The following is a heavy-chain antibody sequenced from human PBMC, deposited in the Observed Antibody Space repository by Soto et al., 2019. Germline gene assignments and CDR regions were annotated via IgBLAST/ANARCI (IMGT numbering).Heavy chain of an antibody. Sequence: GESLKISCKGSGYSFTSYWIGWVRQMPGKGLEWMGTIYPGDSDTRYSPSFQGQVTISADKSISTAYLQWSSLKASDTAMYYCARLNRETRYSSGNLWAYYYMDVWGKRTTVTVSS. CDR3: ARLNRETRYSSGNLWAYYYMDV. CDR2: IYPGDSDT. D-gene: IGHD6-19*01. J-gene: IGHJ6*03. CDR1: GYSFTSYW. V-gene: IGHV5-51*01.